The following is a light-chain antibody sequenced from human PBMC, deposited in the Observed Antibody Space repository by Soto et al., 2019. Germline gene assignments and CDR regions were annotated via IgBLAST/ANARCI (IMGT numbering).Light chain of an antibody. CDR1: QTVSSSS. V-gene: IGKV3-20*01. CDR3: QQYGSSSFWT. CDR2: AAS. Sequence: EIVLTQFPGTLSLSPGERATLSCRASQTVSSSSLAWYQQKPGQAPSLLIYAASSRATGIPVRFSGSGSGTYFTLTISRLEPEDFAVNYCQQYGSSSFWTFGQGTKVEIK. J-gene: IGKJ1*01.